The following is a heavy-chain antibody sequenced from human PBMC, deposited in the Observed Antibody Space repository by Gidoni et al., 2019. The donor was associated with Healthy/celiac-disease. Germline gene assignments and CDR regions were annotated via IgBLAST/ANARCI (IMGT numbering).Heavy chain of an antibody. D-gene: IGHD3-3*01. V-gene: IGHV1-2*02. CDR3: ARDAHYDLWSGCYMGWFDP. Sequence: QVQLVQSGAEVTKPGASVKVPCKASGYTFTGHYMHWVRQDPGQGLEWMGWINPNSGGTNYAQKFQGRVTMTRDTSISTAYMELSRLRSDGTAVYYCARDAHYDLWSGCYMGWFDPWGQGTLVTVSS. CDR2: INPNSGGT. CDR1: GYTFTGHY. J-gene: IGHJ5*02.